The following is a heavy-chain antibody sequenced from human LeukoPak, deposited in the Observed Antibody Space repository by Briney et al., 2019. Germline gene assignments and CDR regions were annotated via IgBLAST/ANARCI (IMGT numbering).Heavy chain of an antibody. Sequence: GGSLSLSCAAAVFTFDDYGSAWVPQAAGRGLGWVSVLNGNGGSTGYADSVKGRFTISRDNAKNSLYLQMNSLRAEDTALYYCARGAYYDRSGTGYGAFDIWGQGTMVTVSS. V-gene: IGHV3-20*04. CDR3: ARGAYYDRSGTGYGAFDI. J-gene: IGHJ3*02. CDR2: LNGNGGST. CDR1: VFTFDDYG. D-gene: IGHD3-22*01.